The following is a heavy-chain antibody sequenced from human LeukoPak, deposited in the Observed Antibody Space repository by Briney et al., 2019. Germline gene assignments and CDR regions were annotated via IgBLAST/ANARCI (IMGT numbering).Heavy chain of an antibody. J-gene: IGHJ6*03. Sequence: SETLSLTCAVSGYSISSGYYWGWIRQPPGKGLEWIGSIYHSGSTYYNPSLKSRVTISVDTSKNQFSLKLSSVTAADTAVYYCARAWRIVGASYYYYMDVWGKGTTVTVSS. CDR2: IYHSGST. CDR1: GYSISSGYY. D-gene: IGHD1-26*01. V-gene: IGHV4-38-2*01. CDR3: ARAWRIVGASYYYYMDV.